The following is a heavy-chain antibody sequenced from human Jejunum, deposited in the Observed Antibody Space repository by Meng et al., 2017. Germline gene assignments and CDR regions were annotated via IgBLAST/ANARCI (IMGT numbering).Heavy chain of an antibody. J-gene: IGHJ1*01. CDR3: ARPAGYSSDWYKYFQH. Sequence: QVRLQQWGAGLLKPSETLSLTCAVYGGSFSGYYWSWVRQSPGKGLEWIAEINHSGSSNYNPSFQSRVTISVDRPRNQFSLKLSSVTAADTGVYYCARPAGYSSDWYKYFQHWGQGTRVT. CDR2: INHSGSS. D-gene: IGHD6-13*01. CDR1: GGSFSGYY. V-gene: IGHV4-34*02.